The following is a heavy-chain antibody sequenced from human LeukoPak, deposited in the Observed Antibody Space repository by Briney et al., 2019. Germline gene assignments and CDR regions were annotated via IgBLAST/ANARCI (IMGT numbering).Heavy chain of an antibody. CDR3: ARESTRERPGC. D-gene: IGHD1-1*01. J-gene: IGHJ4*02. V-gene: IGHV3-23*01. CDR1: GFDFSSYA. Sequence: GGSLRLSCVASGFDFSSYAMTWVRQAPGRGLEWVSTIGAYAARTYYADSVKGRFTISRDDAKNSLYLQMSSLRAEDTAVYYCARESTRERPGCWGQGTQVTVSS. CDR2: IGAYAART.